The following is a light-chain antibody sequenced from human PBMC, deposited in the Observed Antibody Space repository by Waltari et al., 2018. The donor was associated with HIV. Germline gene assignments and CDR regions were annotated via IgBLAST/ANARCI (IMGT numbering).Light chain of an antibody. CDR2: EVT. CDR3: SSFANRDGFYVL. Sequence: QSALTQPPSASGSPGPSVTLSCTGTNSDIGTYDYVSLFQQHPGKAPKLVISEVTKRPSGVSDRFSGSKSGNTAFLTVSGLQAEDEADYYCSSFANRDGFYVLFGGGTRLTVL. J-gene: IGLJ2*01. CDR1: NSDIGTYDY. V-gene: IGLV2-8*01.